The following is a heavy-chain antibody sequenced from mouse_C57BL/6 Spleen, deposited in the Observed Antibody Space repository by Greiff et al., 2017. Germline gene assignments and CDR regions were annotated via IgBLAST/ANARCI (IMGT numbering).Heavy chain of an antibody. V-gene: IGHV1-50*01. CDR3: ARYYSNYGGFAY. CDR1: GYTFTSYW. Sequence: QVQLQQPGAELVKPGASVKLSCKASGYTFTSYWMQWVKQRPGQGLEWIGEIDPSDSYTNYNQKFKGKATLTVDTSSSTAYMQLSSLTSEDSAVYYCARYYSNYGGFAYWGQGTLVTVSA. CDR2: IDPSDSYT. D-gene: IGHD2-5*01. J-gene: IGHJ3*01.